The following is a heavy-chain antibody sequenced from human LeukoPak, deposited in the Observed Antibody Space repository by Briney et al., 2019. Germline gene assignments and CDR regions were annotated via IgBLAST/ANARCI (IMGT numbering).Heavy chain of an antibody. D-gene: IGHD3-10*01. CDR2: INDSGYT. CDR3: ARGAITMIRGAVIVLDV. Sequence: PSETLSLTCSVSGGSFTNYHWSWLRQPPGKGLEWIGEINDSGYTNTIPSLKSRVTISIDTSKSQFSLRPSSVTAADTAVYYCARGAITMIRGAVIVLDVWGQGTTVTVSS. V-gene: IGHV4-34*01. J-gene: IGHJ6*02. CDR1: GGSFTNYH.